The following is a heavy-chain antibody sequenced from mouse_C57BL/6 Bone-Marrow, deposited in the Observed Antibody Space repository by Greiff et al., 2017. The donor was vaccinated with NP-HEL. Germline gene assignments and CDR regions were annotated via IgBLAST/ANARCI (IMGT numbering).Heavy chain of an antibody. D-gene: IGHD2-3*01. CDR2: IRSKSNNYAT. Sequence: EVQLQQSGGGLVQPKGSLKLSCAASGFSFNTYAMNWVRQAPGKGLEWVARIRSKSNNYATYYADSLKDRFTISRDDSESMLYLQMNNLKTEDTAMYYCVRQGYEGYYLDYWGQGTTLTVSS. CDR1: GFSFNTYA. J-gene: IGHJ2*01. CDR3: VRQGYEGYYLDY. V-gene: IGHV10-1*01.